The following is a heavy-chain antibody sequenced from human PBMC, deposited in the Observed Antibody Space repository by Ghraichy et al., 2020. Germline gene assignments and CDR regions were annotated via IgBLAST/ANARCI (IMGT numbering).Heavy chain of an antibody. V-gene: IGHV4-4*07. D-gene: IGHD3-22*01. Sequence: SETLSLTCFVSGDSIKSYSWNWVRQPAGKQLLEWVGRIFPTGSTNYNPSLNSRVTMSVDTSKNQFSLKLTSVTAADTAIYYCARGFYDSSGNYKRPYFFDYWGRGTLITVSS. J-gene: IGHJ4*02. CDR2: IFPTGST. CDR1: GDSIKSYS. CDR3: ARGFYDSSGNYKRPYFFDY.